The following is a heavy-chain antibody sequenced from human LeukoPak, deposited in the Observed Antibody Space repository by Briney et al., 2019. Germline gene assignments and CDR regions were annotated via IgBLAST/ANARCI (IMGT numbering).Heavy chain of an antibody. CDR3: AKGSF. D-gene: IGHD3-10*01. Sequence: GSLRLSCVVSGFTFSTSAMSWVRQAPGKGLEWVSGISESGGSTYYADSVKGRFTSSRGNSKNTLYLQMNNLRAEDTAAYYCAKGSFWGQGTLVTVSS. J-gene: IGHJ4*02. CDR2: ISESGGST. CDR1: GFTFSTSA. V-gene: IGHV3-23*01.